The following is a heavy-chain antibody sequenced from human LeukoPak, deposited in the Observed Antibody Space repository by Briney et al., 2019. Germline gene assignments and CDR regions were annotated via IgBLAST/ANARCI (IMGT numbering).Heavy chain of an antibody. CDR1: GYTFTTYG. V-gene: IGHV1-18*01. J-gene: IGHJ4*02. Sequence: ASVKVSCKASGYTFTTYGIPWVRQAPGQGLEWMGWISGRQGNTKYAQKFQGRVTMTIDTSTSTAYMELRSLRSDDTAIYFCARSSLGTITAGPFDYWGQGTLVAVSS. CDR2: ISGRQGNT. CDR3: ARSSLGTITAGPFDY. D-gene: IGHD5-12*01.